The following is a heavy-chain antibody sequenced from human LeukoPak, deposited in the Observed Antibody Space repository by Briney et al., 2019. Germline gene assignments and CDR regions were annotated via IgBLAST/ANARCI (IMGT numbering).Heavy chain of an antibody. V-gene: IGHV1-18*01. J-gene: IGHJ4*02. CDR1: GYTFTSYG. CDR3: ARDLRFLEWLFSTPDY. Sequence: ASVKVSCKASGYTFTSYGISWVRQAPGQGLEWMGWISPYNGNTNYAQKLQGRVTMTTDTSTSTAYMELRSLRSDDTAVYYCARDLRFLEWLFSTPDYWGQGTLVTVSS. D-gene: IGHD3-3*01. CDR2: ISPYNGNT.